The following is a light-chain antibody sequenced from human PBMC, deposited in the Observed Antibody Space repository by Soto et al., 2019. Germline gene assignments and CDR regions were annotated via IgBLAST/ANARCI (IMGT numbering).Light chain of an antibody. CDR2: AAS. V-gene: IGKV1-39*01. J-gene: IGKJ1*01. CDR3: QQYYSYPQT. CDR1: QTIMTY. Sequence: DIQMTQSPSSLSASVGDEVTITCRASQTIMTYLTWYQLKPGKPPRLLIYAASSLQSGVPSRFSGSGSGTDFTLTISSLQPEDFATYYCQQYYSYPQTFGQGTKVDIK.